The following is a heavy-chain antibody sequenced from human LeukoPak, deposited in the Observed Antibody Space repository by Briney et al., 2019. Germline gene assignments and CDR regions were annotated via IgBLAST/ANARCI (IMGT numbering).Heavy chain of an antibody. V-gene: IGHV3-30*04. Sequence: GRSLRLSCAASGFTFSSYAMHWVRQAPGKWLEWVAVISNDGRNKLYADSVKGRFTFSRDNSQNTLHLQMNSARAEDRAVYYCARVGGSGSYYKGYYYYGMDVWGRGTTVSVSS. CDR3: ARVGGSGSYYKGYYYYGMDV. CDR1: GFTFSSYA. D-gene: IGHD3-10*01. CDR2: ISNDGRNK. J-gene: IGHJ6*02.